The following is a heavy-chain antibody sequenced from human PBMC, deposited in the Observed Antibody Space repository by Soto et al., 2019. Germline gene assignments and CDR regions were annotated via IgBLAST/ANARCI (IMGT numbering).Heavy chain of an antibody. CDR2: INHTGST. CDR1: GESFSGYY. J-gene: IGHJ4*02. Sequence: PSETLSLTCAVYGESFSGYYWTWIRQPPGKGLEWIGEINHTGSTNYNPSLKSRVTISVDTSKNQFSLKLSSVTATDTAVYYCASQHYYDSSGYYVVYWGQGTLVTVSS. V-gene: IGHV4-34*01. D-gene: IGHD3-22*01. CDR3: ASQHYYDSSGYYVVY.